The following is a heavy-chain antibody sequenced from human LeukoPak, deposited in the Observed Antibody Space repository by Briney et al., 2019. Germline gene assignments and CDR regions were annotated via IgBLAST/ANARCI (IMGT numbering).Heavy chain of an antibody. V-gene: IGHV3-7*01. CDR2: IKQDGTEK. Sequence: GSLRLSCAASGFTFTTYWMSWVRQAPGKGLEWVANIKQDGTEKYYVDSVKGRFTISRDNAKKSLYLEMNSLRAEDTAVYYCARDRLGAEYDYWGRGTLVSVSS. CDR3: ARDRLGAEYDY. J-gene: IGHJ4*02. CDR1: GFTFTTYW. D-gene: IGHD3-16*01.